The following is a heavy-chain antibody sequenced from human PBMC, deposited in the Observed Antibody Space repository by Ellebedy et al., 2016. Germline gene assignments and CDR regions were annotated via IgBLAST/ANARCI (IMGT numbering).Heavy chain of an antibody. D-gene: IGHD1-1*01. CDR3: VTKHDATFHI. CDR1: GFTVTSND. J-gene: IGHJ3*02. V-gene: IGHV3-53*01. CDR2: LYSGGAT. Sequence: GESLKISXAVSGFTVTSNDMSWVRQPPGKGLECVSLLYSGGATYYAKSVEGRFTITSDRSKRKLYLQMSGLGAEDTAIYYCVTKHDATFHIWGQGTIVTVSS.